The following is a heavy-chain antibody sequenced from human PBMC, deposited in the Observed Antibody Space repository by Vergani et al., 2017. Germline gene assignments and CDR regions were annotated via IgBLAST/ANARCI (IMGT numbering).Heavy chain of an antibody. J-gene: IGHJ6*03. D-gene: IGHD3/OR15-3a*01. CDR2: IYYSGST. Sequence: QVQLQESGPGLVKPSQTLSLTCTVSGSSISSGDYYWSWIRQPPGKGLEWIGYIYYSGSTYYNPSLGGRVTMSIDKSKNHFSLTLTSVTAADSAFYFCARGQTGYSRDWSTYFFYMDVWGKGTTVTVSS. CDR1: GSSISSGDYY. V-gene: IGHV4-30-4*08. CDR3: ARGQTGYSRDWSTYFFYMDV.